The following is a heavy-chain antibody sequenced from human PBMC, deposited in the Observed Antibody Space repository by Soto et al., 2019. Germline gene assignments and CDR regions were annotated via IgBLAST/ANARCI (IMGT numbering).Heavy chain of an antibody. D-gene: IGHD2-21*01. J-gene: IGHJ4*02. V-gene: IGHV4-34*01. Sequence: QVHLQQWGARLLKPSETLSLTCAVYGGSFSGYYCSWIRQPPGKGLEWMGEINHSGSTNYNPSLKSRVTISVDRSKNQFSLKLSSVTAADTAVYYCARGESVATIFGGLVPFHYWGQGTLVTVSS. CDR2: INHSGST. CDR1: GGSFSGYY. CDR3: ARGESVATIFGGLVPFHY.